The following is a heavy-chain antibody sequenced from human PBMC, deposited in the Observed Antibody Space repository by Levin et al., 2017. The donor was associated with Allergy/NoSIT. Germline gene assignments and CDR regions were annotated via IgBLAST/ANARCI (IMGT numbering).Heavy chain of an antibody. D-gene: IGHD6-19*01. J-gene: IGHJ6*02. Sequence: GGSLRLSCAASGFTFSSYAMHWVRQAPGKGLEWVAVISYDGSNKYYADSVKGRFTISRDNSKNTLYLQMNSLRAEDTAVYYCARDRGIAVAGTLTRHYYYGMDVWGQGTTVTVSS. CDR1: GFTFSSYA. CDR2: ISYDGSNK. V-gene: IGHV3-30-3*01. CDR3: ARDRGIAVAGTLTRHYYYGMDV.